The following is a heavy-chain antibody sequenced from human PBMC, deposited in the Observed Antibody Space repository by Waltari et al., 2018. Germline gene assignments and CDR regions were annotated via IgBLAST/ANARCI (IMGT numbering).Heavy chain of an antibody. CDR1: GFTFSSYG. CDR2: ISYDGSNK. CDR3: AKKAFPDWGWGPHPYYYYMDV. V-gene: IGHV3-30*18. Sequence: QVQLVESGGGGVQPGRSLRLSCAASGFTFSSYGMHWVRQAPGKGLEWVAVISYDGSNKYYADSVKGRFTISRDNSKNTLYLQMNSLRAEDTAVYYCAKKAFPDWGWGPHPYYYYMDVWGKGTTVTISS. J-gene: IGHJ6*03. D-gene: IGHD7-27*01.